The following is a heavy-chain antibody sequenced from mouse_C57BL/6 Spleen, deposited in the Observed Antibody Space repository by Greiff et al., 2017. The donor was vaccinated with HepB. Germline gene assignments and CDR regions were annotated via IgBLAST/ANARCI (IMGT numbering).Heavy chain of an antibody. Sequence: QVQLQQPGAELVRPGSSVKLSCKASGYTFTSYWMHWVKQRPIQGLEWIGNIDPSDSETHYNQKFKDKATLTVDKSSSTAYMQLSSLTSEDSAVYYCAREDYDYDGGGFDYWGQGTTLTVSS. CDR1: GYTFTSYW. D-gene: IGHD2-4*01. J-gene: IGHJ2*01. CDR3: AREDYDYDGGGFDY. V-gene: IGHV1-52*01. CDR2: IDPSDSET.